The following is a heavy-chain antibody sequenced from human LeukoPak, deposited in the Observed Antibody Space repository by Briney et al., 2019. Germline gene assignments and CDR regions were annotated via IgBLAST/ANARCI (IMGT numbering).Heavy chain of an antibody. CDR1: GFTFSSYA. CDR2: ISGSGGST. CDR3: AKVSCDYVWGSYRCPFDY. D-gene: IGHD3-16*02. J-gene: IGHJ4*02. Sequence: GASLRLSCAASGFTFSSYAMNWVRQAPGKGLEWVSAISGSGGSTYYADSVKGRSTISRDNSKNTLYLQMNSLRAEDTAVYYCAKVSCDYVWGSYRCPFDYWGQGTLVTVSS. V-gene: IGHV3-23*01.